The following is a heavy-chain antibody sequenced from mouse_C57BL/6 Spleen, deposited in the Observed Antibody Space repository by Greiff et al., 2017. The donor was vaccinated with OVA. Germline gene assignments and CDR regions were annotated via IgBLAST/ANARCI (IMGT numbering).Heavy chain of an antibody. CDR1: GYTFTSYW. J-gene: IGHJ4*01. V-gene: IGHV1-72*01. CDR2: IDPNSGGT. D-gene: IGHD1-1*01. CDR3: AREDYYGTPYAMDY. Sequence: QVHVKQPGAELVKPGASVKLSCKASGYTFTSYWMHWVKQRPGRGLEWIGRIDPNSGGTKYNEKFKSKATLTVDKPSSTAYMQLSSLTSEDSAVYYCAREDYYGTPYAMDYWGQGTSVTVSS.